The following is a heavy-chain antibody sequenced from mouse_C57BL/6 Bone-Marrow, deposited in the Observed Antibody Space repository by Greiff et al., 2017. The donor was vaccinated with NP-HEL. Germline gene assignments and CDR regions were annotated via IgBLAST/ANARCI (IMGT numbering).Heavy chain of an antibody. CDR3: ARVGTTVVGYFDV. CDR1: GYSITSGYY. Sequence: EVKLLESGPGLVKPSQSLSLTCSVTGYSITSGYYWNWIRQFPGNKLEWMGYISYDGSNNYNPSLKNRISITRDTSKNQFFLKLNSVTTEDTATYYCARVGTTVVGYFDVWGTGTTVTVSS. D-gene: IGHD1-1*01. J-gene: IGHJ1*03. CDR2: ISYDGSN. V-gene: IGHV3-6*01.